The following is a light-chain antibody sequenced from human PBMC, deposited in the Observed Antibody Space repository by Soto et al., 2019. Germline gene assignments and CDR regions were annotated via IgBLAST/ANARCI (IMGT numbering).Light chain of an antibody. Sequence: DIQMTQSPSSLSASVGDRVTITCRASQGISNYLAWYQQQPGKPPKLLMYAASTLQSGVPSRFSGSGSGTDFTLTISSLQPEDVATYYCQRYNSVPLVTFGPGTKVNL. J-gene: IGKJ3*01. CDR1: QGISNY. V-gene: IGKV1-27*01. CDR3: QRYNSVPLVT. CDR2: AAS.